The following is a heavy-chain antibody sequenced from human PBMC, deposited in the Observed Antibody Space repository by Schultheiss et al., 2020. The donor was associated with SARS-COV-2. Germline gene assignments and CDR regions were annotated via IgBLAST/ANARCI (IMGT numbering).Heavy chain of an antibody. V-gene: IGHV1-69*05. CDR1: GGTFSSYA. D-gene: IGHD3-22*01. CDR3: ARDRYYYDSSGYFDS. CDR2: IIPIFGTA. J-gene: IGHJ5*01. Sequence: SVKVSCKASGGTFSSYAISWVRQAPGQGLEWMGGIIPIFGTANYAQKFQGRVTITRDTSASTAYMELNSLRAEDTAVYYCARDRYYYDSSGYFDSWGQGTLVTVSS.